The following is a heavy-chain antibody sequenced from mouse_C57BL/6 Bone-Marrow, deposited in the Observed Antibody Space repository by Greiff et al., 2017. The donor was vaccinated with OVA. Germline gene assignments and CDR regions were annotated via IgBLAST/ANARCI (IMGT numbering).Heavy chain of an antibody. V-gene: IGHV1-59*01. D-gene: IGHD1-1*01. Sequence: QVQLQQPGAELVRPGTSVQLSCQASGYPFTSYWMHWVKQRPGQGLEWIGVIDPSDSYTNYNQKFKGKATSTVDTSSSTAYKRLSSLTSEDSAVYYGARWGITTVVAPYWYFDVWGTGTTVTVSS. J-gene: IGHJ1*03. CDR1: GYPFTSYW. CDR2: IDPSDSYT. CDR3: ARWGITTVVAPYWYFDV.